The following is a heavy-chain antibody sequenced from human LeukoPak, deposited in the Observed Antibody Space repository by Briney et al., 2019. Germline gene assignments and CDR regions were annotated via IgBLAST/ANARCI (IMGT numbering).Heavy chain of an antibody. J-gene: IGHJ6*03. CDR2: IIPIFGTA. Sequence: GASVKVSCKASGGTFSSYAISWVRQAPGQGLEWMGGIIPIFGTANYAQKFQGRVTITTDESTSTAYMELGSMRSEDTAVYYCARVGGAAPRKGYYYYYMDVWGKGTTVTVSS. CDR1: GGTFSSYA. D-gene: IGHD6-6*01. CDR3: ARVGGAAPRKGYYYYYMDV. V-gene: IGHV1-69*05.